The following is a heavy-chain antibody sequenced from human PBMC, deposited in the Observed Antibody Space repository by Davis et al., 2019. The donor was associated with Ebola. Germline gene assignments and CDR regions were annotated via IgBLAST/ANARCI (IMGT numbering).Heavy chain of an antibody. V-gene: IGHV3-73*01. CDR1: GFTFSGSA. J-gene: IGHJ5*02. CDR3: ARDWSSSWYWFDP. Sequence: GESLKISCAASGFTFSGSAMHWVRQASGKGLEWVGRIRSKANSYATAYAASVKGRFTISRDNAKNTVYLQMNSVRVEDTAVYYCARDWSSSWYWFDPWGQGTLVTVSS. D-gene: IGHD6-13*01. CDR2: IRSKANSYAT.